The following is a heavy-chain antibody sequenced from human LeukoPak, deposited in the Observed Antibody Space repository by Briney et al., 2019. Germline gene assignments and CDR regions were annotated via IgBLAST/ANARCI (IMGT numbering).Heavy chain of an antibody. V-gene: IGHV4-61*02. Sequence: SETLSLTCTVSGGSISSGSYYWSWIRQPAGKGLEWIGRIYTSGSTNYNPSLKSRVTISVDTSKNQFSLKLSSVTAAGTAVYYCARDSTTTVTIFDYWGQGTLVTVSS. CDR1: GGSISSGSYY. D-gene: IGHD4-17*01. CDR2: IYTSGST. CDR3: ARDSTTTVTIFDY. J-gene: IGHJ4*02.